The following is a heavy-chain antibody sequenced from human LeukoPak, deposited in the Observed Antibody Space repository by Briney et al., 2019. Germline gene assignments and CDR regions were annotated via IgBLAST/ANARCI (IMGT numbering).Heavy chain of an antibody. CDR3: ARGRRVTALDY. V-gene: IGHV4-34*01. J-gene: IGHJ4*02. Sequence: SETLSLTCAVYGGSFSGYYWSWIRQPPGKGLEWIGEINHSGSTNYNPSLKSRVTISVDTSKNQFSLKPSSVTAADTAVYYCARGRRVTALDYWGQGTLVTVSS. D-gene: IGHD2-21*02. CDR1: GGSFSGYY. CDR2: INHSGST.